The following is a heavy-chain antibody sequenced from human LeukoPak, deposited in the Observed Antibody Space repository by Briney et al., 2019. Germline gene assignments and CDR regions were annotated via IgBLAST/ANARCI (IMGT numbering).Heavy chain of an antibody. CDR3: ARLVVPAATSYYYHGMDV. D-gene: IGHD2-2*01. J-gene: IGHJ6*02. Sequence: SETLSLTCAVYGGSFSGYYWSWIRQPPGKGLEWIGEINHSGSTNYNPSLKSRVTISVDTSKNQFSLKLSSVTAADTAVYYCARLVVPAATSYYYHGMDVWGQGTTVTVSS. CDR1: GGSFSGYY. V-gene: IGHV4-34*01. CDR2: INHSGST.